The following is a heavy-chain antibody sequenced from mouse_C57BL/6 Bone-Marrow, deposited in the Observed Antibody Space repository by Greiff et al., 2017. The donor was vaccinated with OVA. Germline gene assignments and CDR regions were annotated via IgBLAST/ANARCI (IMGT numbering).Heavy chain of an antibody. Sequence: EVQLVESGGDLVKPGGSLKLSCAASGITFSSYGMSWVRQTPDKRLEWVATISSGGSYTYYPDSVKGRFTISRDNAKNTLYLQMSSLKSEDTAMYYCARHEGYWGQGTTLTVSS. CDR3: ARHEGY. J-gene: IGHJ2*01. V-gene: IGHV5-6*01. CDR2: ISSGGSYT. CDR1: GITFSSYG.